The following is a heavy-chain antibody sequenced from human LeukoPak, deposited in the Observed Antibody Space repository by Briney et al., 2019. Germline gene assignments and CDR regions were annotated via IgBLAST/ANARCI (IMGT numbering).Heavy chain of an antibody. Sequence: GGSLRLSCAASGFTFSSYAMHWVRQAPGKGLEWVSAISGSGGSTYYADSVKGRFTISRDNSKNTLYLQMNSLRAEDTAVYYCAKDDESRYCSSTSCPDIFDYWGQGTLVTVSS. CDR3: AKDDESRYCSSTSCPDIFDY. CDR2: ISGSGGST. J-gene: IGHJ4*02. D-gene: IGHD2-2*01. CDR1: GFTFSSYA. V-gene: IGHV3-23*01.